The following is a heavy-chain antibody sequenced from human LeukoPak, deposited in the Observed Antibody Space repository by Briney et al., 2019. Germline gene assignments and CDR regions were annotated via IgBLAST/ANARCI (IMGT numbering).Heavy chain of an antibody. J-gene: IGHJ5*02. Sequence: RASVKVSCKASGYTFTSYDINWVRQATGQGLEWLGWMNPNSGNTGYAQKFQGRVTITRDTSISTAYMELSSLRSEDTAVYYCARDYGGNSGWFDPWGQGTLVTVSS. CDR3: ARDYGGNSGWFDP. CDR2: MNPNSGNT. D-gene: IGHD4-23*01. V-gene: IGHV1-8*03. CDR1: GYTFTSYD.